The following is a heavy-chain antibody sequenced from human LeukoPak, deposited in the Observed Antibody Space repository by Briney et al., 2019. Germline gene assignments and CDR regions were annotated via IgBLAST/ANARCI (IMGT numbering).Heavy chain of an antibody. V-gene: IGHV3-74*01. Sequence: GGSLRLSCAASGFNFRTYWMHWVRQAPGKGLVWVSRINSDGSNTTYADSVKGRLTVSRDNAMNTLYLQMHSLRAEDTALYFCARGYGADVWGKGTMVTVSS. CDR1: GFNFRTYW. CDR2: INSDGSNT. J-gene: IGHJ6*04. CDR3: ARGYGADV.